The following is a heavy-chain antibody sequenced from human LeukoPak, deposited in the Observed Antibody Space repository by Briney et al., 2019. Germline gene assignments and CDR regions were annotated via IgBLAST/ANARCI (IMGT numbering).Heavy chain of an antibody. J-gene: IGHJ4*02. CDR2: IIPRLGTS. Sequence: SVKVSCKASGGTFTTYAINWIRQAPGQGLEWMGLIIPRLGTSNYAQKFQGRVAFTADKSTSTAYVDLSSLRSEDTAAYYCAIPRRSSRDHDSGGFDSWGQGTLVTVSS. CDR3: AIPRRSSRDHDSGGFDS. D-gene: IGHD3-10*01. V-gene: IGHV1-69*10. CDR1: GGTFTTYA.